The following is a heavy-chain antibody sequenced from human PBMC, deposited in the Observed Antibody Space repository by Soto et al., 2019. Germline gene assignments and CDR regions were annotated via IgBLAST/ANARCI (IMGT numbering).Heavy chain of an antibody. CDR2: IIPIFGTA. D-gene: IGHD7-27*01. V-gene: IGHV1-69*13. CDR1: GGTFSSYA. Sequence: SVKVSCKASGGTFSSYAISWVRQAPGQGLEWMGGIIPIFGTANYAQKFQGRVTITADESTSTAYMELSSLRSEDTAVYYCARPKSGAYYYYYGMDVWGQGTTVTVSS. J-gene: IGHJ6*02. CDR3: ARPKSGAYYYYYGMDV.